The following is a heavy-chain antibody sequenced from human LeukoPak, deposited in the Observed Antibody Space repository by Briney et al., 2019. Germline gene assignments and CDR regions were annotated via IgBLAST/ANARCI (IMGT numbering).Heavy chain of an antibody. CDR1: GGSFSGYY. CDR2: INHSGST. J-gene: IGHJ6*03. Sequence: SETLSLTCAVYGGSFSGYYWSWIRQPPGKGLEWVGEINHSGSTNYNPSLKSRVTISVDTSKNQFSLKLSSVPAADTAVYYCARGGHYYGSGSPYYYYMDVWGKGTTVTVSS. CDR3: ARGGHYYGSGSPYYYYMDV. V-gene: IGHV4-34*01. D-gene: IGHD3-10*01.